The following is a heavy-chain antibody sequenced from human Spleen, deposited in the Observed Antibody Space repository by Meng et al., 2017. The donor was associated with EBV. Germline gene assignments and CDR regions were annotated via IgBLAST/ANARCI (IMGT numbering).Heavy chain of an antibody. CDR3: ARGPYYDFCPLDP. CDR2: IIPIFGRP. V-gene: IGHV1-69*06. J-gene: IGHJ5*02. Sequence: QVQVVPAEQCVKRAGSSLSGSCQASGGSFNTYGISWVRQARGQGLEGMGGIIPIFGRPSYAEKFQDRVIMYADKSTNTVYMELRTLRSEDTAVYYCARGPYYDFCPLDPWGQGTLVTVSS. D-gene: IGHD3-3*01. CDR1: GGSFNTYG.